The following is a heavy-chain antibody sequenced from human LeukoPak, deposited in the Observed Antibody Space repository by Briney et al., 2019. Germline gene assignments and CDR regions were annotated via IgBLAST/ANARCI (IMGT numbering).Heavy chain of an antibody. J-gene: IGHJ4*02. Sequence: GGSLRLSCAASGFTFSSYAMSWVRQAPGKGLEWVSAISGSGGSTYYADSVEGRFTISRDNSKNTLYLQMNSLRAEDTAVYYCAKDGSRYYDILTGYYLTYYFDYWGQGTLVTVSS. CDR2: ISGSGGST. CDR1: GFTFSSYA. V-gene: IGHV3-23*01. D-gene: IGHD3-9*01. CDR3: AKDGSRYYDILTGYYLTYYFDY.